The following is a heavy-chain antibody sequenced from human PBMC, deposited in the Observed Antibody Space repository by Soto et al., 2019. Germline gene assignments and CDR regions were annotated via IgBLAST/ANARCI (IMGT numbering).Heavy chain of an antibody. CDR1: GFTFSRYW. CDR2: ISSYGSDT. D-gene: IGHD3-16*01. CDR3: ASNHSYAEAYYWYGIDV. J-gene: IGHJ6*02. V-gene: IGHV3-74*01. Sequence: EVQLVESGGGLVLPGGSLRLSCAASGFTFSRYWMHWVRQAPGKGLVWVSRISSYGSDTHYADSVKGRFTISRDNAKNTLYLQMKSLTADDTSVYYCASNHSYAEAYYWYGIDVWGHGTTVTVSS.